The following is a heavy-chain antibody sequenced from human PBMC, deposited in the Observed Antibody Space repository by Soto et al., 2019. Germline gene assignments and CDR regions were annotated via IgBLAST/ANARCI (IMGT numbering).Heavy chain of an antibody. D-gene: IGHD5-12*01. CDR2: ISWDSGTI. CDR3: VQGRYPTMATPLDH. Sequence: GGSLRLSCAASGFTFDNCGMHWVRQAPGKGLEWVSGISWDSGTIGYADSVKGRFIISRDDAKNSLYLQMNSLRGEDTALYYCVQGRYPTMATPLDHWGQGTLVTVXS. V-gene: IGHV3-9*01. CDR1: GFTFDNCG. J-gene: IGHJ5*02.